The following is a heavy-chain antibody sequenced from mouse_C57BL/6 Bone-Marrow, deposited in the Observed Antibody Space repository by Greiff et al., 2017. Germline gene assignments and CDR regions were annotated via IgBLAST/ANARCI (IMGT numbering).Heavy chain of an antibody. CDR1: GYTFTSYG. V-gene: IGHV1-81*01. J-gene: IGHJ4*01. D-gene: IGHD3-1*01. CDR3: AREEVGARATL. CDR2: IYPRSGNT. Sequence: VKLMESGAELARPGASVKLSCKASGYTFTSYGISWVKQRTGQGLEWIGEIYPRSGNTYYNEKFKGKATLTADKSSSTAYMELRSLTSEDSAVYFCAREEVGARATLWGQGTSVTVSS.